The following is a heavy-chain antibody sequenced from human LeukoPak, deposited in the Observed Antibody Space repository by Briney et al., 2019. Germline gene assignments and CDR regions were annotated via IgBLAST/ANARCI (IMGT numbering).Heavy chain of an antibody. D-gene: IGHD3-10*01. CDR1: GFTFSSYS. Sequence: KAGGSLRLSCAASGFTFSSYSMNWVRQAPGKGLEWVSSIDSRTSYIYHADSVKGRFTISRDNAKNSLYLQMNNLRDEDTAVYYCARDDHYGSGSYHFDYWGQGTRVTVSS. CDR3: ARDDHYGSGSYHFDY. CDR2: IDSRTSYI. V-gene: IGHV3-21*01. J-gene: IGHJ4*02.